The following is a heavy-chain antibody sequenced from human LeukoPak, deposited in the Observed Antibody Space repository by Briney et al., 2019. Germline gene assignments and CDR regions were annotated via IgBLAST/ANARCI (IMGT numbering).Heavy chain of an antibody. D-gene: IGHD3-16*02. Sequence: ASVTVSFTASGYTFTSYGISWVRQAPGQGLEWMGWISAYNGNTNYAQKLQGRVTMTTDTTTSTAYMELRSLRSDDTAVYYCARDMITFGGVIPYGMDVWGQGTTVTVSS. CDR3: ARDMITFGGVIPYGMDV. J-gene: IGHJ6*02. CDR1: GYTFTSYG. CDR2: ISAYNGNT. V-gene: IGHV1-18*01.